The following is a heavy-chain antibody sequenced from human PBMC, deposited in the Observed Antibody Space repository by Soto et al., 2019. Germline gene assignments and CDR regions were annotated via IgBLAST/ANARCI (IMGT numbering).Heavy chain of an antibody. V-gene: IGHV2-5*02. D-gene: IGHD1-7*01. CDR3: AHFFGRITGTGLRKENWFDP. J-gene: IGHJ5*02. CDR1: GFSLSTSGVG. Sequence: SGPTLVNPTQTLTLTCTFSGFSLSTSGVGVGWIRQPPGKALEWLALIYWDDDKRYSPSLKSRLTITKDTSKNQVVLTMTNLDPLGTSTYYFAHFFGRITGTGLRKENWFDPWGQGTLVTVSS. CDR2: IYWDDDK.